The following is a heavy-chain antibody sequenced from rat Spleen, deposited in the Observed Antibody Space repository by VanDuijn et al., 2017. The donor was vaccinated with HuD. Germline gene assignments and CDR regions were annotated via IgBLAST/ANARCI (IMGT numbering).Heavy chain of an antibody. J-gene: IGHJ4*01. D-gene: IGHD1-6*01. CDR1: GFTFNNYW. CDR3: TRQEYTTDSYLMDA. V-gene: IGHV5-31*01. Sequence: EVQLVESGGGLVQPGRSLKLSCITSGFTFNNYWMTWIRQAPGKGLEWVASITHTGDSTYYPDSVKGRFTISRDNAKSTLYLQMNSLRSEDTATYYCTRQEYTTDSYLMDAWGQGASVTVSS. CDR2: ITHTGDST.